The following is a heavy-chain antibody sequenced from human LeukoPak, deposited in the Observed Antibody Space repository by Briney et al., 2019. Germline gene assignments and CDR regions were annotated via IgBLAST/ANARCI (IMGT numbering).Heavy chain of an antibody. CDR1: GGPISSDY. V-gene: IGHV4-4*07. D-gene: IGHD6-6*01. CDR2: IYTSGST. Sequence: SETLSLTCTVSGGPISSDYWSWIRQPAGKGLECIGHIYTSGSTNYNPSLKSRVTISVDKSKNQFSLKLSFVTAADTAVYYCARSRYSSSSGLDFDYWGQGTLVTVSS. J-gene: IGHJ4*02. CDR3: ARSRYSSSSGLDFDY.